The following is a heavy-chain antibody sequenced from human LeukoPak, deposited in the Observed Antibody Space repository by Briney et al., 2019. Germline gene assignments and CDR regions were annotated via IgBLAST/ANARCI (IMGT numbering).Heavy chain of an antibody. CDR1: GFIVSSNY. CDR2: IYYCGST. CDR3: ARTYSSSSYSPFDY. J-gene: IGHJ4*02. D-gene: IGHD6-13*01. V-gene: IGHV3-53*01. Sequence: GGSLRLSCAASGFIVSSNYMNWVRQAPGKGLEWVSVIYYCGSTYYADSVKGRFTISRDNSKNTLYLQMNSLRAEDTAVYYCARTYSSSSYSPFDYWGQGTLVTVSS.